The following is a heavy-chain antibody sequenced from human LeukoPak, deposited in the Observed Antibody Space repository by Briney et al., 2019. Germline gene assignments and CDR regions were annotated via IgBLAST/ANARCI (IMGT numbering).Heavy chain of an antibody. CDR3: AELGITMIGGV. J-gene: IGHJ6*04. CDR1: GFTFDDYT. CDR2: ISSSGSTI. V-gene: IGHV3-48*03. D-gene: IGHD3-10*02. Sequence: PAGSLRLSCAASGFTFDDYTMHWGRQGPGKGLGWVSYISSSGSTIYYADSVKGRFTISRDNAKNSLYLQMNSLGAEDTAVYYCAELGITMIGGVWGNGTTVTISS.